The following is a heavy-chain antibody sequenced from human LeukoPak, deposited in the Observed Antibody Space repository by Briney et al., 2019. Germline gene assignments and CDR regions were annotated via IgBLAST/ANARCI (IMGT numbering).Heavy chain of an antibody. CDR3: ARDDVAWNDVHWFDP. CDR1: GFTFSYYT. V-gene: IGHV3-21*01. J-gene: IGHJ5*02. D-gene: IGHD1-1*01. Sequence: GGSLRLSCAASGFTFSYYTMSWVRQAPGKGLEWVSSISSTGSSIYYADSVKGRFTISRDNAKNSLYLQMSSLRVEDTAVYYCARDDVAWNDVHWFDPWGQGTLVTVSS. CDR2: ISSTGSSI.